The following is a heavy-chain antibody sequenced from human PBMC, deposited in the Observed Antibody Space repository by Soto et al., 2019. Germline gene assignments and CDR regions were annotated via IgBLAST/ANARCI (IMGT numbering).Heavy chain of an antibody. Sequence: SETLSLTCTVSGGSISSSSYCWGWIRQPPGKGLEWTGSIYYSGSTYYNPSLKSRVTISVDTSKNQFSLKLSSVTAADTAVYYCARHFLYCISTSCYAVYYYGMDVWGQGTTVTVSS. V-gene: IGHV4-39*01. CDR3: ARHFLYCISTSCYAVYYYGMDV. D-gene: IGHD2-2*01. CDR2: IYYSGST. CDR1: GGSISSSSYC. J-gene: IGHJ6*02.